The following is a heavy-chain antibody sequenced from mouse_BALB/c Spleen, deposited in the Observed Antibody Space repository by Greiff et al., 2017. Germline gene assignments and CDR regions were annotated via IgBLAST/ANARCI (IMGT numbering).Heavy chain of an antibody. Sequence: VKLVESGAELARPGASVKLSCKASGYTFTSYWMQWVKQRPGQGLEWIGAIYPGDGDTRYTQKFKGKATLTADKSSSTAYMQLSSLASEDSAVYYCARVDYDGGYYAMDYWGQGTSVTVSS. V-gene: IGHV1-87*01. J-gene: IGHJ4*01. CDR1: GYTFTSYW. CDR2: IYPGDGDT. CDR3: ARVDYDGGYYAMDY. D-gene: IGHD2-4*01.